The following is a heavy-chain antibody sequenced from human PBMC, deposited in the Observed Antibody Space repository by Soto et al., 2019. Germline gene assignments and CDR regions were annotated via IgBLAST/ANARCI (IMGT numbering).Heavy chain of an antibody. Sequence: QVQLVQSGAEVKKPGSSVKVSCKASGGTFSSYAISWVRQAPGQGLEWMGGIIPIFGTANYEQKFQGRVTITAYESTSTAYMELIRLSSEDTAVDYCARVWFGSRGYYRPGYYYYGMDVWGQGTTVTVSS. V-gene: IGHV1-69*12. CDR3: ARVWFGSRGYYRPGYYYYGMDV. CDR1: GGTFSSYA. CDR2: IIPIFGTA. J-gene: IGHJ6*02. D-gene: IGHD3-22*01.